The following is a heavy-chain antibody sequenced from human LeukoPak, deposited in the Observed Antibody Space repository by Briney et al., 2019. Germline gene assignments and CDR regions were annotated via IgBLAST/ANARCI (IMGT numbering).Heavy chain of an antibody. Sequence: PSETLSLTCTVSGGSISSYYWSWIRQPAGKGLEWIGRIYTSGSTNYNPSLKSRVTISVDTSKNQFSLKLSSVTAADTAVYYCARVVVVPAAMRYYYYYMDVWGKGTTVTISS. V-gene: IGHV4-4*07. CDR3: ARVVVVPAAMRYYYYYMDV. J-gene: IGHJ6*03. D-gene: IGHD2-2*01. CDR2: IYTSGST. CDR1: GGSISSYY.